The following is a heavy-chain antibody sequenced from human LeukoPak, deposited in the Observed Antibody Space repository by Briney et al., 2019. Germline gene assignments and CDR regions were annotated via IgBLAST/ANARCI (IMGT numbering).Heavy chain of an antibody. CDR3: ARDRITIFGVVTKPRPYYYYGMDV. CDR2: IIPIFGTA. D-gene: IGHD3-3*01. V-gene: IGHV1-69*13. Sequence: SVKVSCKASGGTFSSYAISWVRQAPGQGLEWVGGIIPIFGTANYAQKFQGRVTITADESTSTAYMELSSLRSEDTAVYYCARDRITIFGVVTKPRPYYYYGMDVWGQGTTVTVSS. J-gene: IGHJ6*02. CDR1: GGTFSSYA.